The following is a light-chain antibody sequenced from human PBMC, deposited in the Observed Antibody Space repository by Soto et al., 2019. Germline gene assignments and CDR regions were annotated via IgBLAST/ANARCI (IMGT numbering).Light chain of an antibody. J-gene: IGKJ5*01. Sequence: IQLTQSPSSLSASVGDRVTITCRASQGISSSLAWYQQKPGKAPKLLIYTASTLQSGVPSRFSGSGSGTDFTLTISSLQPEDSATYYCQHLNSYPIAFGQGTRLEIK. CDR1: QGISSS. CDR3: QHLNSYPIA. CDR2: TAS. V-gene: IGKV1-9*01.